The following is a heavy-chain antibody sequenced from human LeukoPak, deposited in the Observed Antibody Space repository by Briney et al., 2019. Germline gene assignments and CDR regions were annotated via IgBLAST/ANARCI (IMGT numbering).Heavy chain of an antibody. D-gene: IGHD3-10*02. V-gene: IGHV1-46*01. CDR2: ISPSGGST. Sequence: ASVNVSCKAVGYTFTSNYMHWVRQAPGQGPEWMGVISPSGGSTTYAQKFQGRVTLTRDMSTSTDYLELSSLRSEDTAVYYCAELGITMIGGVCGKGTTVTISS. J-gene: IGHJ6*04. CDR1: GYTFTSNY. CDR3: AELGITMIGGV.